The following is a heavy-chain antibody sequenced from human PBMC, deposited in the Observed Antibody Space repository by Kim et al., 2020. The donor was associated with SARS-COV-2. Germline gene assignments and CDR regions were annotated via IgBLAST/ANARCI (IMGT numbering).Heavy chain of an antibody. Sequence: SETLSLTCTVSGGSISSGGYYWSWIRQHPGKGLEWIGYIYYSGSTYYNPSLKSRVTISVDTSKNQFSLKLSSVTAADTAVYYCASDKCSGGSCYPGYDLWGQGTLVTVSS. D-gene: IGHD2-15*01. CDR2: IYYSGST. J-gene: IGHJ4*02. CDR3: ASDKCSGGSCYPGYDL. V-gene: IGHV4-31*03. CDR1: GGSISSGGYY.